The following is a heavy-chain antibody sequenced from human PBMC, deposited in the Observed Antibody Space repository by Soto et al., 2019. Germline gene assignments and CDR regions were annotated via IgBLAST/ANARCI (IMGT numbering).Heavy chain of an antibody. J-gene: IGHJ4*02. CDR2: ISSSSSTI. D-gene: IGHD2-2*01. V-gene: IGHV3-48*02. CDR3: ASQPADYFDY. Sequence: GGSLRLSCSASGFTFSSYSMNWVRQAPGKGLEWVSYISSSSSTIYYADSVKGRFTISRDNAKNSLYLQMNSLRDEDTAVYYCASQPADYFDYWGQGTLVTVSS. CDR1: GFTFSSYS.